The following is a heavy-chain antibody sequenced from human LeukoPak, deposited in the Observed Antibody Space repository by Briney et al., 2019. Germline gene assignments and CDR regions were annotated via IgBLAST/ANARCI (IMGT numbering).Heavy chain of an antibody. Sequence: GGSLRLSCAASGFTFSSYAMSWVRQAPGKGLEWVSAISGSGGSTYYADSVKGRFTISRDNSKNTLDLQMNSLRAEDTAVYYCAKDLSWNDVMGFDYWGQGTLVTVSS. J-gene: IGHJ4*02. V-gene: IGHV3-23*01. CDR1: GFTFSSYA. CDR3: AKDLSWNDVMGFDY. CDR2: ISGSGGST. D-gene: IGHD1-1*01.